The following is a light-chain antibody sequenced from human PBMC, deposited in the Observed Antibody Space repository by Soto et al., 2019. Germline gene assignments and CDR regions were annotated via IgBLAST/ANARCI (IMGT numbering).Light chain of an antibody. J-gene: IGLJ1*01. CDR3: CSYVGARTYV. Sequence: QSVLTQPASVSGSPGQSITISCSGSISDVGSSGPVSWYQHHPGQVPKLIIYEGSRRPPGVSSRFSGSKTGNTASLTITGLQAEDEADYYCCSYVGARTYVFGTGTKVTVL. CDR1: ISDVGSSGP. V-gene: IGLV2-23*01. CDR2: EGS.